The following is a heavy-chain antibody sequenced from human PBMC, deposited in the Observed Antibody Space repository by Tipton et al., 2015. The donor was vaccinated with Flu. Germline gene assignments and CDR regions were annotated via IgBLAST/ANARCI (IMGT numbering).Heavy chain of an antibody. CDR2: IDDSGST. CDR1: GFTFSDYW. J-gene: IGHJ4*02. CDR3: ARGRVRGGL. Sequence: LRLSCAASGFTFSDYWMAWVRQAPGKGLEWIGEIDDSGSTNYNPSLKSRVTISVDTSKNQFSLKLSSVTAADTAVYYCARGRVRGGLWGQGTLVTVSS. D-gene: IGHD3-16*01. V-gene: IGHV4-34*01.